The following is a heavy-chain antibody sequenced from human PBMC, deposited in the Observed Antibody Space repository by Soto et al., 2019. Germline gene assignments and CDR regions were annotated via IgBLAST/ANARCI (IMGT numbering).Heavy chain of an antibody. V-gene: IGHV1-69*12. CDR1: GGTFSSYT. CDR3: ARGNHRWLQLWYFDL. Sequence: QVQLVQSGAEVKKPGSSVTVSCKASGGTFSSYTISWVRQAPGQGLEWMGGIIPIFSTANYAQKFQGRVTITADESRSTAYMKLSSLRSEDTAVYYCARGNHRWLQLWYFDLWGRGTLVTVSS. CDR2: IIPIFSTA. J-gene: IGHJ2*01. D-gene: IGHD5-12*01.